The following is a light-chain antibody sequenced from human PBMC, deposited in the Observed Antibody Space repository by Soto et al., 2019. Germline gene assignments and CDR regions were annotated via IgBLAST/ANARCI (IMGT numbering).Light chain of an antibody. V-gene: IGKV1-39*01. Sequence: DIQITHSPSSRSASVVDGVTISFLASQSISFYLNWYRQKPGKAPKLLIYTASNVQSGVPSRFSGSGSGTDFTLTISSLQPEDFATYYCQQSYSTPHNFGQGTRLEIK. J-gene: IGKJ5*01. CDR2: TAS. CDR3: QQSYSTPHN. CDR1: QSISFY.